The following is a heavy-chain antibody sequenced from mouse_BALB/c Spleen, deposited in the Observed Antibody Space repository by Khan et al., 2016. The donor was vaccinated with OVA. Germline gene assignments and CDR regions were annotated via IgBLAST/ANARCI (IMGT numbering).Heavy chain of an antibody. CDR2: ISNRGTTT. CDR3: AREGDDGVLAY. Sequence: EVELVESGGGFMQPGGSLKLSCATSGFTFTDYYMYWVHQTPEKRLEWVAHISNRGTTTYYSDTLRGRFTISRDNAKNTLSLQMSRLKSEDTAIYYCAREGDDGVLAYWGQGTLVTVSA. CDR1: GFTFTDYY. J-gene: IGHJ3*01. D-gene: IGHD2-3*01. V-gene: IGHV5-12*02.